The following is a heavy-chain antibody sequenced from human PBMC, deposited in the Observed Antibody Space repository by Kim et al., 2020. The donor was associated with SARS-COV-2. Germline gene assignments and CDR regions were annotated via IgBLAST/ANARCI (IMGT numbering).Heavy chain of an antibody. CDR2: ISSSSSYI. Sequence: GGSLRLSCAASGFTFSSYSMNWVRQAPGKGLEWVSSISSSSSYIYYADSVKGRFTISRDNAKNSLYLQMNSLRAEDTAVYYCARDRPMIVLDAFDIWGQGTMVTVSS. J-gene: IGHJ3*02. D-gene: IGHD3-22*01. V-gene: IGHV3-21*01. CDR3: ARDRPMIVLDAFDI. CDR1: GFTFSSYS.